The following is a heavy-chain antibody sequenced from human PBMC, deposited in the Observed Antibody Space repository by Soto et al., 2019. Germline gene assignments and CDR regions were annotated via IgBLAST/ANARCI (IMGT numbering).Heavy chain of an antibody. CDR3: ARRPENFWSGYPEAFDY. D-gene: IGHD3-3*01. CDR2: ITSDSSTI. CDR1: GFTFSRYS. Sequence: GGSLRLSCAASGFTFSRYSMNWVRQAPGKGLEWISYITSDSSTIYYADSVKGRFTISGDDAKNSVSLQMNSLRADDTGVYYCARRPENFWSGYPEAFDYWGPGTLVTVSS. V-gene: IGHV3-48*04. J-gene: IGHJ4*02.